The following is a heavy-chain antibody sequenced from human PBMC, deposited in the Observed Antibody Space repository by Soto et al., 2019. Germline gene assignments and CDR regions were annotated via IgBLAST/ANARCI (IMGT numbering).Heavy chain of an antibody. J-gene: IGHJ4*02. CDR1: GYTFTSYG. V-gene: IGHV1-18*01. CDR2: ISAYNGNT. CDR3: ARDSGYDLWYFDY. Sequence: QVQLVQPGAEVKKPGASVKVSCKASGYTFTSYGISWVRQAPGQGFEWMGWISAYNGNTKYEQKLQGRVTMTTDTSTSTAYLERRSRRFDYTDVYYCARDSGYDLWYFDYWGQGTLVTVSS. D-gene: IGHD5-12*01.